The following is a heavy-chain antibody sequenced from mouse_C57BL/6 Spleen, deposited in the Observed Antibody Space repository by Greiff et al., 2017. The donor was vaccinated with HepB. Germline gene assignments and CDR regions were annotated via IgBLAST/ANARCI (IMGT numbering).Heavy chain of an antibody. V-gene: IGHV1-80*01. CDR2: IYPGDGDT. D-gene: IGHD1-1*01. J-gene: IGHJ2*01. CDR3: ARGGLLRYLDY. CDR1: GYAFSSYW. Sequence: QVQLQQSGAELVKPGASVKISCKASGYAFSSYWMNWVKQRPGKGLEWIGQIYPGDGDTNYNGKFKRKATLTADKSSSTAYMQLSSLTSEDSAVYFCARGGLLRYLDYWGQGTTLTVSS.